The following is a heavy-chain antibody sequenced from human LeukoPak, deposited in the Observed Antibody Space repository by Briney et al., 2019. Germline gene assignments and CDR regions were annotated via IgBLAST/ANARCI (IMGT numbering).Heavy chain of an antibody. V-gene: IGHV1-24*01. D-gene: IGHD3-10*01. CDR3: ATDGGWFGESQEFDY. CDR2: FDPEDGET. CDR1: GYTLTELS. Sequence: ASVKVSCKVSGYTLTELSMHWVRQAPGKGLEWMGGFDPEDGETIYAQKFQGRVTMTEDTSTDTAYMELSGLRSEDTAVYYCATDGGWFGESQEFDYWGQGTLVTVSS. J-gene: IGHJ4*02.